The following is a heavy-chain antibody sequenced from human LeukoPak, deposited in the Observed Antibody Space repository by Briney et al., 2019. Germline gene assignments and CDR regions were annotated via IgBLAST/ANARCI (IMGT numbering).Heavy chain of an antibody. Sequence: GASVKVSCKASGGTFSRYVISWVRQAPGQGLEWMGIINPSGGSTSYAQKFQGRVTMTRDTSTSTVYMELSSLRSEDTAVYYCARDTPYPNGSGSYLVHYYMDVWGKGTTVTISS. D-gene: IGHD3-10*01. J-gene: IGHJ6*03. CDR2: INPSGGST. V-gene: IGHV1-46*01. CDR3: ARDTPYPNGSGSYLVHYYMDV. CDR1: GGTFSRYV.